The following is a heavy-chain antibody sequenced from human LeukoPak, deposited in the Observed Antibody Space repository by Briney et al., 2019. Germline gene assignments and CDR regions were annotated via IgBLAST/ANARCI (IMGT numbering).Heavy chain of an antibody. CDR3: AKCILTGYYKGYMDV. J-gene: IGHJ6*03. V-gene: IGHV3-21*04. CDR2: ISSSSSYI. Sequence: GGSLRLSCAASGFTFSSYSMNWVRQAPGKGLEWVSSISSSSSYIYYADSVKGRFTISRDNAKNSLYLQMNSLRAEDTAVYYCAKCILTGYYKGYMDVWGKGTTVTISS. D-gene: IGHD3-9*01. CDR1: GFTFSSYS.